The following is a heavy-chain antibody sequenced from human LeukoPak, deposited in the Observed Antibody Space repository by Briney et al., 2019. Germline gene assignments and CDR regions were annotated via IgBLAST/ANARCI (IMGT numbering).Heavy chain of an antibody. CDR3: ARSSSWYVPAAFDI. D-gene: IGHD6-13*01. CDR2: ISYDGSNK. V-gene: IGHV3-30-3*01. J-gene: IGHJ3*02. Sequence: GGSLRLSCAASGFTFSSYAMHWVRQAPGKGLEWVAVISYDGSNKYYADSVKGRFTISRDNSKNTLYLQMNSLRAEDTAVYYCARSSSWYVPAAFDIWGQGTMVTVSS. CDR1: GFTFSSYA.